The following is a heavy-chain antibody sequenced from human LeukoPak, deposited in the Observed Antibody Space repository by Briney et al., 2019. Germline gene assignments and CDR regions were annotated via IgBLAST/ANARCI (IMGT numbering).Heavy chain of an antibody. V-gene: IGHV5-51*01. CDR2: IYPGDSDT. CDR1: GYSFTSYW. Sequence: ESLKISCKGSGYSFTSYWIGWVRQMPGKGLEWMGIIYPGDSDTRYSPSFQGQVTISADKSISTAYLQWSSLKASDTAMYYCARLSGYDYYYYYYMDVWGKGTTVTVSS. CDR3: ARLSGYDYYYYYYMDV. D-gene: IGHD1-1*01. J-gene: IGHJ6*03.